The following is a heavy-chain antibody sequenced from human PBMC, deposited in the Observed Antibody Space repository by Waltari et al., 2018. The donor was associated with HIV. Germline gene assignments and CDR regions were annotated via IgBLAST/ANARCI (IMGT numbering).Heavy chain of an antibody. CDR2: IIPMSNTP. CDR1: GGAFSSYT. J-gene: IGHJ4*02. CDR3: ASARETMGVDFDS. Sequence: QVQLVQSGAEVKKPGSSVKVSCKASGGAFSSYTINWVRKAPGQGLECLGRIIPMSNTPNNAQKFQGRVTITADKSTSTAYMELTSLRSDDTAVYYCASARETMGVDFDSWGLGTLVTVSS. V-gene: IGHV1-69*08. D-gene: IGHD3-16*01.